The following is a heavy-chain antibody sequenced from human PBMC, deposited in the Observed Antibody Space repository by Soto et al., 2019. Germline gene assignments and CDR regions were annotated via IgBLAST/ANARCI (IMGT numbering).Heavy chain of an antibody. V-gene: IGHV1-8*02. J-gene: IGHJ6*03. Sequence: GASVKVSCKASGYTFTSYGISWVRQATGQGLEWMGWMNPNSGNTGYAQKFQGRVTMTRNTSISTAYMELSSLRSEDTAVYYCARADDYIPMDVWGKGTTVTVSS. CDR2: MNPNSGNT. CDR3: ARADDYIPMDV. D-gene: IGHD3-16*01. CDR1: GYTFTSYG.